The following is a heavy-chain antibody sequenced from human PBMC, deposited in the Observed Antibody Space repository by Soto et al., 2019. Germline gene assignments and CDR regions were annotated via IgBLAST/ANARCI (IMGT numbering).Heavy chain of an antibody. CDR3: AHSKALYGSGSLNFDY. J-gene: IGHJ4*02. CDR2: IYWNDDK. CDR1: GFSLSTSGVG. V-gene: IGHV2-5*01. Sequence: SGPTLVNPTQTLTLTCTFSGFSLSTSGVGVGWIRQPPGKALEWLALIYWNDDKRYSPSLKSRLTITKDTSKNQVVLTMTNMDPVDTATYYCAHSKALYGSGSLNFDYWGQGTLVTVSS. D-gene: IGHD3-10*01.